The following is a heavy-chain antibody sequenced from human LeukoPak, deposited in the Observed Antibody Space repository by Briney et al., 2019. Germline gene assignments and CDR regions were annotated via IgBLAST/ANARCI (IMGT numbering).Heavy chain of an antibody. J-gene: IGHJ4*02. CDR2: IERDGSKK. CDR1: GVTFSSFW. Sequence: PRGSLRLSCAPPGVTFSSFWLTWVRQAPGKGLEWVANIERDGSKKTYLDSVKGRFTISRDNAKNSLYLQMSSLRAEDTAVYYCATAPAAADSFWGQGTLVAVSA. V-gene: IGHV3-7*01. D-gene: IGHD6-13*01. CDR3: ATAPAAADSF.